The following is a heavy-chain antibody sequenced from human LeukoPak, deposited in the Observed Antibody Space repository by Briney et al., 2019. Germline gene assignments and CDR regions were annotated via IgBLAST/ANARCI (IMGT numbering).Heavy chain of an antibody. CDR2: IYYSGST. Sequence: PSETLSLTCTVSGGSVSSGSYYWSWIRQPPGKGLEWIGYIYYSGSTNYNPSLKSRVTISVDTSKNQFSLKLSSVTAADTAVYYCARSLYSSSPVDYWGQGTLVTVPS. J-gene: IGHJ4*02. CDR3: ARSLYSSSPVDY. D-gene: IGHD6-6*01. CDR1: GGSVSSGSYY. V-gene: IGHV4-61*01.